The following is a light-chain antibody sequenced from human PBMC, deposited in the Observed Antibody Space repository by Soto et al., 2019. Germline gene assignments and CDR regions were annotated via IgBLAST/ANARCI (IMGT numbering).Light chain of an antibody. J-gene: IGKJ3*01. Sequence: DIQMTQSPSSLSASVGDRVTITCRASQGISKSLAWYQQMPGKVPKLLIYAASTLQSGVSSRFSGSGSGTDFTLTVSGLQPEDVATYYCQNYNSVPHTFDPGTKVDIK. CDR3: QNYNSVPHT. V-gene: IGKV1-27*01. CDR2: AAS. CDR1: QGISKS.